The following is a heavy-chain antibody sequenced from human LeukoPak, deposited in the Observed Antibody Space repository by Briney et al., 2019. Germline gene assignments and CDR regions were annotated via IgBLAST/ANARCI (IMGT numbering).Heavy chain of an antibody. V-gene: IGHV4-59*08. CDR2: IYYSGST. J-gene: IGHJ3*02. CDR3: AREYSSSSGRRAFDI. D-gene: IGHD6-6*01. Sequence: SETLSLTCTVSGGSISSYYWNWIRQPPGKGLEWIGYIYYSGSTNYNPSLKSRVTILVDTSKNQSSLRLSSVTAADTAVYYCAREYSSSSGRRAFDIWGQGTMVTVSS. CDR1: GGSISSYY.